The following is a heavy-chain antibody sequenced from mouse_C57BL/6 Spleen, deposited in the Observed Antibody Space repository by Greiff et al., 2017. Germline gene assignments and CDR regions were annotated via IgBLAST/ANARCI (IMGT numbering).Heavy chain of an antibody. CDR2: INPYNGGT. V-gene: IGHV1-19*01. CDR3: ARGLVWNAMDY. D-gene: IGHD2-10*02. J-gene: IGHJ4*01. Sequence: EVQLQQSGPVLVKPGASVKMSCKASGYTFTDYYMNWVKQSHGKSLEWIGVINPYNGGTSYNQKFKGKATLTVDKSSSTAYMELNSLTSEDSAVYYCARGLVWNAMDYWGQGTSVTVSS. CDR1: GYTFTDYY.